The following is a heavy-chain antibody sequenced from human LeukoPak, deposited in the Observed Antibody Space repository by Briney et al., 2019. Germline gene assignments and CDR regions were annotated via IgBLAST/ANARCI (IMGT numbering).Heavy chain of an antibody. V-gene: IGHV3-66*01. Sequence: PGGSLRLSCVASGFTVSNNYMNWVRQAQGKGLEWVSLIYSGGDTHYADSVKGRFTISRDSSKNTLFLQMNSLRAEDTAVYYCARDPPAVAAKTYAWGQGTLVTVSS. CDR3: ARDPPAVAAKTYA. D-gene: IGHD6-6*01. J-gene: IGHJ5*02. CDR1: GFTVSNNY. CDR2: IYSGGDT.